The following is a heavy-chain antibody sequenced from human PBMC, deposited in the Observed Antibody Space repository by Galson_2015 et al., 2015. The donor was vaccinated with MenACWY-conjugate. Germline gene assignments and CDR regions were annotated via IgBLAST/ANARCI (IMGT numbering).Heavy chain of an antibody. CDR1: GFTFSSYW. D-gene: IGHD3-16*01. J-gene: IGHJ6*03. CDR3: ARSYVPGSDRKNYYMDV. Sequence: SLRLSCAASGFTFSSYWMHWVRQAPGKGLVWVSRVNSDGSGIGYADSVKGRFTISRDNAKNMLFLQMNSLKVGDTAVYYCARSYVPGSDRKNYYMDVWGRGTTVTVSS. V-gene: IGHV3-74*01. CDR2: VNSDGSGI.